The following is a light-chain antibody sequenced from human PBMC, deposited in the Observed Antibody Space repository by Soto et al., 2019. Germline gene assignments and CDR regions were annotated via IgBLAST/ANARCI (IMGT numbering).Light chain of an antibody. J-gene: IGKJ1*01. CDR1: RGIGDR. Sequence: DIQMTQSTSSLSAVVGDRVTITCRASRGIGDRLAWFQQKPGKAPQFLIQTASNLQSGVPSRFSGSGSGTEFTLSINSLQPEDNGTYYCLQVSSYPRTFGQGTKVDIK. CDR3: LQVSSYPRT. V-gene: IGKV1-12*01. CDR2: TAS.